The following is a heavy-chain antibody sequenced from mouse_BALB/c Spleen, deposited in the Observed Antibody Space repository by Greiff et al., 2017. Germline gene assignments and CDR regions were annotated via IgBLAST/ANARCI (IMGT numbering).Heavy chain of an antibody. CDR3: ARQTYGAY. J-gene: IGHJ3*01. CDR1: GFTFSSYG. Sequence: EVHLVESGGDLVKPGGSLKLSCAASGFTFSSYGMSWVRQTPDKRLEWVATISSGGSYTYYPDSVKGRFTISRDNTKNTLYLQMSSLKSEDTAMYYSARQTYGAYGGQGTLVTVSA. D-gene: IGHD1-1*02. CDR2: ISSGGSYT. V-gene: IGHV5-6*01.